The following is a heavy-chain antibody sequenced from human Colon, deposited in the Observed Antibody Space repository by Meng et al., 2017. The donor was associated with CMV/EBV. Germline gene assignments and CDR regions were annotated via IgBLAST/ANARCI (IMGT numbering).Heavy chain of an antibody. Sequence: QLQWQGSGPGLVKPSETLSLTCTVSGGSISSSTYYWGWIRQTPGKGLEWIGNIYYSGYTYYNPSLKSRLTISVDTSKNQFSLKLTSVTAADTAVYYCATDYGDYYFDRWGQGTLVTVSS. CDR1: GGSISSSTYY. D-gene: IGHD4-17*01. CDR2: IYYSGYT. J-gene: IGHJ4*02. CDR3: ATDYGDYYFDR. V-gene: IGHV4-39*07.